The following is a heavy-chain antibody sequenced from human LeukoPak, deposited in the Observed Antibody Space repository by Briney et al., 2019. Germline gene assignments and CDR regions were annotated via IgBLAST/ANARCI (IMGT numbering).Heavy chain of an antibody. V-gene: IGHV4-59*01. CDR3: ARAGYDTSGFWYFDL. CDR1: GGSISNYY. CDR2: MYYSGST. Sequence: SETLSLTCSVSGGSISNYYWSRIRQPPGKGLEWIGSMYYSGSTNYNPSLKSRATISEDTSKKQFSLKLSSVTAADTAVYYCARAGYDTSGFWYFDLWGRGTLVTVSS. J-gene: IGHJ2*01. D-gene: IGHD3-22*01.